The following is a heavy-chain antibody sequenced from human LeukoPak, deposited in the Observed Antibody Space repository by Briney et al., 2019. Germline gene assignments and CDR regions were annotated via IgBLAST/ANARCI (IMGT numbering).Heavy chain of an antibody. CDR3: ARPYYDFWSGYNIYYFDY. J-gene: IGHJ4*02. Sequence: ASVKVSCKASGYTFTGYYMHWVRQAPGQGLEWMGWINPNSGGTNYAQKFQGRVTMTSDTSISTAYMELSRLRSDDTAVYYCARPYYDFWSGYNIYYFDYWGQGTLVTVSS. D-gene: IGHD3-3*01. V-gene: IGHV1-2*02. CDR1: GYTFTGYY. CDR2: INPNSGGT.